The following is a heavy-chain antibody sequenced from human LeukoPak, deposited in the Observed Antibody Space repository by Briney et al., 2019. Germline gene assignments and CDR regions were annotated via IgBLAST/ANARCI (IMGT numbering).Heavy chain of an antibody. CDR3: ARPRSGSYSMDV. J-gene: IGHJ6*02. Sequence: SVKVSCKASGGTFSSYAISWVRQAPGQGLEWMGGIIPIFGTANYAQKFQGWVTMTRDTSISTAYMELSRLRSDDTAVYYCARPRSGSYSMDVWGQGTTVTVSS. CDR1: GGTFSSYA. D-gene: IGHD1-26*01. V-gene: IGHV1-69*05. CDR2: IIPIFGTA.